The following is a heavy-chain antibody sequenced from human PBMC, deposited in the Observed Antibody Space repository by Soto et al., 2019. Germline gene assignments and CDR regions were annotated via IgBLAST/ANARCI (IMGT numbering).Heavy chain of an antibody. CDR1: GFTFSSYA. V-gene: IGHV3-23*01. D-gene: IGHD4-17*01. CDR3: AKENTPDYGDYVDY. Sequence: EVQLLESGGGLVQPGGSLRLSCAASGFTFSSYAMSWVHQAPGKGLKWISSISGSGTSTYYADSVKGRFTISRDNSKNTMYLQMNSLRAEDTALYFCAKENTPDYGDYVDYWGQGTLVTVSS. CDR2: ISGSGTST. J-gene: IGHJ4*02.